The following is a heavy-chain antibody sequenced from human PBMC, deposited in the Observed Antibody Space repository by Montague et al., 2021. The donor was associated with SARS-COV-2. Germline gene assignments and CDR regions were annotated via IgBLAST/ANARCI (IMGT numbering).Heavy chain of an antibody. CDR3: ARGKGRSPDAFDI. CDR2: IYYSGNP. D-gene: IGHD2-15*01. Sequence: SETLSLTCTVSGGSISTYYWSWIRQSPGKGLEWIGYIYYSGNPNXNPSLTSRLSMSVDTSKNQFSLELSSVTAADTAVFFCARGKGRSPDAFDIWGRGITVTVSS. J-gene: IGHJ3*02. V-gene: IGHV4-59*01. CDR1: GGSISTYY.